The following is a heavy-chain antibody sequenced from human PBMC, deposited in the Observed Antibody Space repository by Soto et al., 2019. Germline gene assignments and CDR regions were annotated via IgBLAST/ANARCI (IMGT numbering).Heavy chain of an antibody. CDR2: IIPMFSKA. CDR3: ATRVVVVQAAINYYYYGMDV. V-gene: IGHV1-69*13. Sequence: SVKVSCKASGSTFSSYAFSWVRQAPGQGLEWMGGIIPMFSKADSAQKFQDRVTINADESTSTAYMELNSLRSEDTAVYYCATRVVVVQAAINYYYYGMDVWGQGTTVTVSS. CDR1: GSTFSSYA. J-gene: IGHJ6*02. D-gene: IGHD2-2*02.